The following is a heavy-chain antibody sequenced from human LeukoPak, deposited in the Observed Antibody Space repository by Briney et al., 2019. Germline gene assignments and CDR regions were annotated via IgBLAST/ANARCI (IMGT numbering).Heavy chain of an antibody. CDR1: EFSVSINF. CDR2: ISSGGTI. Sequence: PGGSLRLSCAASEFSVSINFMSWVRQVPGKGLEWVSVISSGGTIYYADSVKGRFTISRDNAKNSLYLQMNSLRAEDTAVYYCARVDNWNDGWAFDIWGQGTMVTVSS. CDR3: ARVDNWNDGWAFDI. J-gene: IGHJ3*02. D-gene: IGHD1-20*01. V-gene: IGHV3-66*01.